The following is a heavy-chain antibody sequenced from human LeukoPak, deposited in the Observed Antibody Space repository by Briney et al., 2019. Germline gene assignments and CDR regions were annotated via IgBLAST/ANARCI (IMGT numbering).Heavy chain of an antibody. CDR1: GYTFTGYY. J-gene: IGHJ3*02. D-gene: IGHD7-27*01. CDR2: IDPNSGGT. CDR3: ARDRLEGADWGGAFDI. Sequence: ASVKVSCKASGYTFTGYYMHWVRQAPGQGLEWMGWIDPNSGGTNYAQKFQGRVTTTRDTSISTAYMGLSRLRSDDTAVYYCARDRLEGADWGGAFDIWGQGTMVTVSS. V-gene: IGHV1-2*02.